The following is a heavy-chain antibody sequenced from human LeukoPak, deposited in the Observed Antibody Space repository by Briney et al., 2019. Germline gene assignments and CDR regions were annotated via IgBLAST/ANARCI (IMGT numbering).Heavy chain of an antibody. D-gene: IGHD6-19*01. Sequence: GGSLRLSCAASGFTFSSYAMHWVRQAPGKGLEWVAVIPYDGSNKYYADSVKGRFTISRDNSKNTLYLQMNSLRAEDTAVYYCARSIAVAGKLPHYFDYWGQGTLVTVSS. CDR3: ARSIAVAGKLPHYFDY. CDR1: GFTFSSYA. V-gene: IGHV3-30-3*01. J-gene: IGHJ4*02. CDR2: IPYDGSNK.